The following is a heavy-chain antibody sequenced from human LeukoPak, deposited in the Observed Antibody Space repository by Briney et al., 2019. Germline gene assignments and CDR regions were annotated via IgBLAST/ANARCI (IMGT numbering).Heavy chain of an antibody. CDR2: INHSGST. CDR3: AKTRGVEMATTLALDY. V-gene: IGHV4-34*01. D-gene: IGHD5-24*01. Sequence: PSETLSLTCAVYGGSFSGYYWSWIRQPPGKGLEWIGEINHSGSTHYNPSLKSRVTISVDTSKNQVSLKLRSVTAADTAVYYCAKTRGVEMATTLALDYWDQGTLVTVSS. CDR1: GGSFSGYY. J-gene: IGHJ4*02.